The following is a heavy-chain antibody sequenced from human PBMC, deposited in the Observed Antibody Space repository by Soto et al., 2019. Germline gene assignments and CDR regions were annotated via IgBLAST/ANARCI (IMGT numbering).Heavy chain of an antibody. CDR3: VRDPDGHIDFDY. CDR1: GYTFTSYG. CDR2: ISAYNGDT. Sequence: GASVKVSCKASGYTFTSYGISWVRQAPGQGLEWMSWISAYNGDTNYAQKVQGRVTMTTDTSTSTAFMELRSLRFDGTAVYYCVRDPDGHIDFDYWGQGTLVTVSS. J-gene: IGHJ4*02. V-gene: IGHV1-18*01.